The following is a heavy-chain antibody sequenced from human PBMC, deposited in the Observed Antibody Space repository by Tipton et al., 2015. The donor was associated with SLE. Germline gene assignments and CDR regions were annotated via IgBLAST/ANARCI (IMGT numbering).Heavy chain of an antibody. CDR3: ARGRSYFDY. J-gene: IGHJ4*02. CDR2: IHDSGST. V-gene: IGHV4-59*11. Sequence: TLSLTCSVSGGSISSQYWNWIRQPPGRGLEWIGYIHDSGSTSYNPSLKSRVTISLDTSKNQFSLKLSSVTAADTAVYYCARGRSYFDYWGQGTLVTVSS. CDR1: GGSISSQY.